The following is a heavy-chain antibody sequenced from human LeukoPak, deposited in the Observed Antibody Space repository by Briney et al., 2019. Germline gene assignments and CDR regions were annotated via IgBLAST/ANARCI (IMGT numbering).Heavy chain of an antibody. J-gene: IGHJ4*02. D-gene: IGHD2-2*01. Sequence: PGGSLRLSCAASGFTFSSYWMSWVRQAPGKGREWVANIKQDGSEKYYVDSVKGRFTISRDNAKNSLYLQMNSLRAEDTAVYYCARVLVVPAAMRAYYFDYWGQGTLVTVSS. CDR1: GFTFSSYW. CDR2: IKQDGSEK. CDR3: ARVLVVPAAMRAYYFDY. V-gene: IGHV3-7*04.